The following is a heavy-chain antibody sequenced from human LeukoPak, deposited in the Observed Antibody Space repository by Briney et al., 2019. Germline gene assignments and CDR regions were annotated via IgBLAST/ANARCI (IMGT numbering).Heavy chain of an antibody. D-gene: IGHD3-10*01. Sequence: GGSLRLSCAASGFTFSSYGMHWVRQAPGKGLEWVAVISYDGSNKYYADSVKGRFTISRDNSKNTLYLQMNSLRAEDTAVYYCARADSMVRGVSEGMDVWGQGTTVTVSS. J-gene: IGHJ6*02. CDR2: ISYDGSNK. CDR1: GFTFSSYG. CDR3: ARADSMVRGVSEGMDV. V-gene: IGHV3-30*03.